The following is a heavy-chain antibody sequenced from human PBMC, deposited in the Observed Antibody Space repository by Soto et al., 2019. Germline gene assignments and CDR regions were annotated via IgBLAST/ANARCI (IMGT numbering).Heavy chain of an antibody. Sequence: QVLLQESGPGLVQPSGTLSLSCAVSGGSISISHFWGWVRQPPGKGLEWVGDISHSGSVNYNPSLKXRVTISIDKAKNQFSLKLNSGTAADTAVYYCARSFGWYAIDYWGQGSLVIVSS. CDR1: GGSISISHF. V-gene: IGHV4-4*02. D-gene: IGHD6-19*01. J-gene: IGHJ4*02. CDR2: ISHSGSV. CDR3: ARSFGWYAIDY.